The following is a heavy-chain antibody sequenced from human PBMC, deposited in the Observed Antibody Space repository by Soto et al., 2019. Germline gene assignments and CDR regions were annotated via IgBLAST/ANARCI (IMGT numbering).Heavy chain of an antibody. Sequence: QITLKESGPPLVKPTQTLTLTCTVSGFSLSTSGVGVAWIRQPPGKALDWLALISWDDDTRYGPSLKSRVTITKDTSKNQVVLTMTNMDPVDTGTDYCAHSYSVSHYLYMDVWGKGTTGTVSS. CDR3: AHSYSVSHYLYMDV. CDR1: GFSLSTSGVG. D-gene: IGHD2-21*01. V-gene: IGHV2-5*05. J-gene: IGHJ6*03. CDR2: ISWDDDT.